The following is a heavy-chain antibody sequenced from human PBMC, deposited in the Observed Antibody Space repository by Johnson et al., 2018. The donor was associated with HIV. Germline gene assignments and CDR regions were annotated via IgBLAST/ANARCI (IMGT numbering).Heavy chain of an antibody. CDR1: GFRFSNAW. CDR2: IRSKAYGGTT. D-gene: IGHD1-1*01. Sequence: VQLVESGGGLVKPGDSLRLSCTASGFRFSNAWMGWVRQAPGKGLEWVGFIRSKAYGGTTEYAASVKGRFTISSDDSKSIAYLQMNSLRPEDTAVYYCARDDIQLLGGYRGNWPENSFDVWGKGTMVTVSS. V-gene: IGHV3-71*02. CDR3: ARDDIQLLGGYRGNWPENSFDV. J-gene: IGHJ3*01.